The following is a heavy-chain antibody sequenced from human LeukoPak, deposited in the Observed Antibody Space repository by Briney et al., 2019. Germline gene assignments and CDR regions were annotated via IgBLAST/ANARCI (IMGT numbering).Heavy chain of an antibody. CDR1: GFTFSSYA. Sequence: GGSLRLSCAASGFTFSSYAMHWVRQAPGKGLEWVAVISYDGSNKYYADSVKGRFTISRDNSKNTLYLQMNSLRAEDTAVYYCARETDYDYVWGSYRHFDYWGQGTLVTVSS. J-gene: IGHJ4*02. D-gene: IGHD3-16*02. CDR3: ARETDYDYVWGSYRHFDY. V-gene: IGHV3-30*04. CDR2: ISYDGSNK.